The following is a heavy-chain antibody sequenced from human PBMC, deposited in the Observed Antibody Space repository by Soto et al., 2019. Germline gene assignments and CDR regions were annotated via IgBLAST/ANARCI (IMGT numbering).Heavy chain of an antibody. CDR1: GYTFTGYY. D-gene: IGHD1-26*01. CDR3: ARGSGSLTYYYYYGMDV. CDR2: INPNSGGT. J-gene: IGHJ6*02. V-gene: IGHV1-2*04. Sequence: GASVKVSCKASGYTFTGYYMHWVRQAPGQGLEWMGWINPNSGGTNYAQKFQGWVTMTRDTSISTAYMELSRLRSDDTAVYYCARGSGSLTYYYYYGMDVWGQGTTVTVSS.